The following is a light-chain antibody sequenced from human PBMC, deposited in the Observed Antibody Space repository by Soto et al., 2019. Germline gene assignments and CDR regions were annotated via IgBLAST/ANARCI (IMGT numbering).Light chain of an antibody. V-gene: IGLV2-14*01. CDR2: DVS. CDR3: SSYTSTNTPYV. Sequence: QSALTQPASVSGSPGQSITISCTGTSSDVGGHNSVSWYRQDPGKAPKLMIYDVSNRPSGVSDRFSGSKSGNTASLTISGLQIEDEADYYCSSYTSTNTPYVFGTGTKLTVL. CDR1: SSDVGGHNS. J-gene: IGLJ1*01.